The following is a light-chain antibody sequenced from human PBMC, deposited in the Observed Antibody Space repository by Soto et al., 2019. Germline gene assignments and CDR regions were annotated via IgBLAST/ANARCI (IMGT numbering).Light chain of an antibody. CDR1: SSNLGAGYD. V-gene: IGLV1-40*01. CDR3: NSYTSSTTYV. Sequence: QSVLTQPPSVSGAPGQRVTISCTGNSSNLGAGYDVHWYQQLPGAAPKLVIFGNRNRPSGVPERFSGSKSGTSASLAITGLQAEDEADYYCNSYTSSTTYVFGTGTKVTVL. J-gene: IGLJ1*01. CDR2: GNR.